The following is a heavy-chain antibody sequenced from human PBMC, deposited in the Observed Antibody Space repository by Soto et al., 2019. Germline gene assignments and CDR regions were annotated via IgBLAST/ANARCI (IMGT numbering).Heavy chain of an antibody. Sequence: SQTLSLTCAISGDSVSSNSAAWNWIRQSPSRGLEWLGRTYYRSKWYNDYAVSVKSRITINPDTSKNQFSLQLNSVTPEDTAVYYCARGTSGSYPYYYYYYYMDVWGKGTTVNDSS. CDR2: TYYRSKWYN. CDR1: GDSVSSNSAA. D-gene: IGHD1-26*01. V-gene: IGHV6-1*01. CDR3: ARGTSGSYPYYYYYYYMDV. J-gene: IGHJ6*03.